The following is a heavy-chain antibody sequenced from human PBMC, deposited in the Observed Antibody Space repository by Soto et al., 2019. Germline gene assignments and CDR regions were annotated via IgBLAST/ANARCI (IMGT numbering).Heavy chain of an antibody. V-gene: IGHV3-23*01. J-gene: IGHJ4*02. CDR1: GFTFSNYS. D-gene: IGHD1-20*01. CDR2: INIVGGNT. Sequence: PGVSLRLSCAASGFTFSNYSMSWIRQPPGKALDWGSSINIVGGNTNYSDSVRGRFTMSRDDAKNTVFLQMTSLRAAHTAIYSCTNNYYFESWGQGTLVSVAS. CDR3: TNNYYFES.